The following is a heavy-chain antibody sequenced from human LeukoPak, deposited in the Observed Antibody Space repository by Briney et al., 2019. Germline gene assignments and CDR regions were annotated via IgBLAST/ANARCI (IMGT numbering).Heavy chain of an antibody. CDR2: INYSGST. J-gene: IGHJ6*02. CDR3: ARDEAIFGAGYYYGMDV. V-gene: IGHV4-31*03. CDR1: GGSISSGGHY. Sequence: SETLSLTCTVSGGSISSGGHYWSWIRQHPGKGLEWIGYINYSGSTYYNPSLKSRVTISVDTSQSQFSLKLSSVTAADTAVYYCARDEAIFGAGYYYGMDVWGQGTTVTVSS. D-gene: IGHD3-3*01.